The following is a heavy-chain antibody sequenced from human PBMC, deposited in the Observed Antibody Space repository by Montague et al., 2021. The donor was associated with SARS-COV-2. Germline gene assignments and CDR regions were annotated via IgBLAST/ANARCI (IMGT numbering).Heavy chain of an antibody. J-gene: IGHJ6*02. Sequence: SETLSLTCTVSGGSISSSSSYWGWIRQPPGMGLEWIGSIYYSGSTYYNPSLKSRITISVDTSKNHFSLRLTSVTAADTAVYYCARDIRIPMLIVIQGYGMDVWGQGTTVTVSS. D-gene: IGHD3-22*01. V-gene: IGHV4-39*07. CDR2: IYYSGST. CDR3: ARDIRIPMLIVIQGYGMDV. CDR1: GGSISSSSSY.